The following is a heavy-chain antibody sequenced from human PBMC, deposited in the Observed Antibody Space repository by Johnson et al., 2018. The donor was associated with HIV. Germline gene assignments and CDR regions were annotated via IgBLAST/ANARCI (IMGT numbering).Heavy chain of an antibody. CDR3: ARAGLSYCGGDCYRILDI. Sequence: VQLVESGGGVVQPGRSLRLSCAASGFTFDDYAMHWVRQAPGKGLEWVSGISGSGGSTYYADSVKGRFTISRDNSKNTLYLQMNSLRAEDTAVYYCARAGLSYCGGDCYRILDIWGQGTMVTVSS. CDR2: ISGSGGST. D-gene: IGHD2-21*01. V-gene: IGHV3-23*04. CDR1: GFTFDDYA. J-gene: IGHJ3*02.